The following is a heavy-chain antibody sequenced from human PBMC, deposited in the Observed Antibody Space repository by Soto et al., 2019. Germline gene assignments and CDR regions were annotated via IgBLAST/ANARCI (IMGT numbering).Heavy chain of an antibody. D-gene: IGHD6-19*01. CDR3: ARVVGSGWYRWFDP. CDR1: GFTFSSYD. J-gene: IGHJ5*02. Sequence: GGSLSLSCAASGFTFSSYDMHWVRQATGKGLEWVSAIGTAGDTYYPGSVKGRFTISRENAKNSLYLQMNSLRAEDTAVYYCARVVGSGWYRWFDPWGQGTLVTVSS. CDR2: IGTAGDT. V-gene: IGHV3-13*01.